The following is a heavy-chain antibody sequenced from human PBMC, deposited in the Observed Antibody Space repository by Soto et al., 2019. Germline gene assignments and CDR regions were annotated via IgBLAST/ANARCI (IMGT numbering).Heavy chain of an antibody. V-gene: IGHV4-59*01. D-gene: IGHD6-19*01. CDR2: IYYSGST. CDR1: GGSISSYY. J-gene: IGHJ4*02. Sequence: QVQLQESGPGLVKPSETLSLTCTVSGGSISSYYWSWIRQPPGKGLEWIGYIYYSGSTNYNPSLKSRVTISVDTSKNQFSLKLSSVTAADTAVYYCARGGAVADMPYYFDYWGQGTLVTVSS. CDR3: ARGGAVADMPYYFDY.